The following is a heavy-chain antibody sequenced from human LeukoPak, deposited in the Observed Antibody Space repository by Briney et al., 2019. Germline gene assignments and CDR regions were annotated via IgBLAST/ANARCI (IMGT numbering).Heavy chain of an antibody. CDR1: GGSISSYY. V-gene: IGHV4-4*07. D-gene: IGHD3-3*01. Sequence: SETLSLTCTVSGGSISSYYWSWIRQPAGKGLEWIGRIYTSGSTNYNPSLKSRVTMSVDTSKNQFSLKLSSVTAADTAVHYCARGAYDFWSGYHQIDYWGRATLVTVSS. CDR3: ARGAYDFWSGYHQIDY. J-gene: IGHJ4*02. CDR2: IYTSGST.